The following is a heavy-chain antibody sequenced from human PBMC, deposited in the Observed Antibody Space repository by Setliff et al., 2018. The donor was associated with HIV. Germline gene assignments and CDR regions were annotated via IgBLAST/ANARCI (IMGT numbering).Heavy chain of an antibody. Sequence: GASVKVSCKASGGTFSSSALSWVRQARGQGPEWLGGTIPVFGMTDYAQNFQGRLTITADTSTSTAYMELLSLRSEDTAIYYCATQTVAVGAPGYFDSWGQGTLVTVSS. D-gene: IGHD2-15*01. J-gene: IGHJ4*02. V-gene: IGHV1-69*10. CDR3: ATQTVAVGAPGYFDS. CDR2: TIPVFGMT. CDR1: GGTFSSSA.